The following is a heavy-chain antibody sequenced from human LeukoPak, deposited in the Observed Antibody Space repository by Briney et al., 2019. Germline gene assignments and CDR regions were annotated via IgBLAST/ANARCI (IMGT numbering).Heavy chain of an antibody. Sequence: SGTLSLTCAVSGGSISSSNWWSWVRQPPGKGLEWIGEIYHSGSTNYNPSLKSRVTISVDTSKNQFSLKLSSVTAADTAVYYCARSPGPSKRRDGYNYGGLWAFDIWGQGTMVTVSS. CDR1: GGSISSSNW. J-gene: IGHJ3*02. V-gene: IGHV4-4*02. CDR3: ARSPGPSKRRDGYNYGGLWAFDI. CDR2: IYHSGST. D-gene: IGHD5-24*01.